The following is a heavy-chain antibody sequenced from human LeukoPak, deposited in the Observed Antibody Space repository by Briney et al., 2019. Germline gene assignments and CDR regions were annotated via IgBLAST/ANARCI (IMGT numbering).Heavy chain of an antibody. J-gene: IGHJ4*02. CDR3: ARAEWLVPFDY. Sequence: ASVKVSCKASGYTFTGYYMHWVRQAPGQGLEWMGWINPNSGGTNYAQKFQGRVTMTRDTSISTVYMELSRLKSDGTAVYYCARAEWLVPFDYWGQGTLVTVSS. D-gene: IGHD6-19*01. V-gene: IGHV1-2*02. CDR1: GYTFTGYY. CDR2: INPNSGGT.